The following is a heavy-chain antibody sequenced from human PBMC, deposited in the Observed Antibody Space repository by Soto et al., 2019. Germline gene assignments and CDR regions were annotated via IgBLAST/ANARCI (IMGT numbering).Heavy chain of an antibody. D-gene: IGHD1-26*01. J-gene: IGHJ6*02. CDR3: ARDMRSGSYGYYYYGMDV. CDR1: GGSISSGDYY. Sequence: SETLSLTCTVSGGSISSGDYYWSWIRQPPGKGLEWIGYIYYSGSTYYNPSLKSRVTISVDTSKNQFSPKLSSVTAADTAVYYCARDMRSGSYGYYYYGMDVWGQGTTVTVSS. V-gene: IGHV4-30-4*01. CDR2: IYYSGST.